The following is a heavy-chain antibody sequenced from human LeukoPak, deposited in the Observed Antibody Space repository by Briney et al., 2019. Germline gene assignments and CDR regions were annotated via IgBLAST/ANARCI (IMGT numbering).Heavy chain of an antibody. Sequence: PSETLSLTCAVYGGSFSGYYWSWIRQPPGKGLEWIGEINHSGSTNYNPSLKSRVTISVDTSKNQFSLKLSSVTAADTAVYYCAGGSGYSPYYFDYWGQGTLVTVSS. D-gene: IGHD3-22*01. CDR2: INHSGST. V-gene: IGHV4-34*01. CDR3: AGGSGYSPYYFDY. J-gene: IGHJ4*02. CDR1: GGSFSGYY.